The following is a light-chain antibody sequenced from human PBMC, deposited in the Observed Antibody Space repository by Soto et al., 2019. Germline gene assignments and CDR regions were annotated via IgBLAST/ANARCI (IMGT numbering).Light chain of an antibody. CDR2: GAS. V-gene: IGKV3-20*01. CDR1: QSVGDTY. Sequence: EIVLTQSPGTLSLSPGERATLSCRASQSVGDTYLAWYQQNPGQAPRLLIYGASSRATGIPDRFSGSGSGTDFTLTISRLEPEDFAVYYCQQYGSSPPYTFGQGTKLEIK. CDR3: QQYGSSPPYT. J-gene: IGKJ2*01.